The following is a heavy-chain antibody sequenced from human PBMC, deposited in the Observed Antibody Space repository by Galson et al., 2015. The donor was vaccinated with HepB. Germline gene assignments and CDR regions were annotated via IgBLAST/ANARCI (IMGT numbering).Heavy chain of an antibody. J-gene: IGHJ4*02. CDR2: ISGDNANT. D-gene: IGHD5-18*01. CDR1: GYTFSRYG. CDR3: ARGGYSYGKFDY. V-gene: IGHV1-18*01. Sequence: SVKVSCKASGYTFSRYGISWVRQAPGQGLEWMGWISGDNANTNYAQKLQGRVTMTTDTSTSTAYMELTSLRSGDTAVYYCARGGYSYGKFDYWGQGTLVTVSS.